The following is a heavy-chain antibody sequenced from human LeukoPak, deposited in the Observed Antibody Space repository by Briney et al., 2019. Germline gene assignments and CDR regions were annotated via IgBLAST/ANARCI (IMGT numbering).Heavy chain of an antibody. CDR3: ALSGDSSGYYVN. V-gene: IGHV1-2*02. Sequence: ASVTVSFTSSGYTFIDYYMHWVRQAPGQGLERMGWINPNRGGTNYTQKYQGRVTMTRDTSISTAYMELSRLRSDDTAVYYCALSGDSSGYYVNWGQGTLVTVSS. J-gene: IGHJ4*02. CDR1: GYTFIDYY. CDR2: INPNRGGT. D-gene: IGHD3-22*01.